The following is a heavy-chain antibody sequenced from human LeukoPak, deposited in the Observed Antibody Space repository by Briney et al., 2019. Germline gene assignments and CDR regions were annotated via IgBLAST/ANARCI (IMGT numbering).Heavy chain of an antibody. CDR1: RGTFSSYA. CDR2: IIPIFGTA. V-gene: IGHV1-69*06. J-gene: IGHJ4*02. Sequence: ASVKVSCKASRGTFSSYAISWVRQAPGQGLEWMGGIIPIFGTANYAQKFQGRVTITADKSTSTAYMELSSLRSEDTAVYYCATRYYDILTGYYEEYYFDYWGQGTLVTVSS. CDR3: ATRYYDILTGYYEEYYFDY. D-gene: IGHD3-9*01.